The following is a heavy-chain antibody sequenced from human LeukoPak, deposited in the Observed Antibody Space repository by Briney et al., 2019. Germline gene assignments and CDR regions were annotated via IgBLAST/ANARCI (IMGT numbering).Heavy chain of an antibody. D-gene: IGHD6-13*01. CDR1: GGTFSSYA. V-gene: IGHV1-69*04. J-gene: IGHJ4*02. CDR2: IIPILGIA. Sequence: ASVKVSCKASGGTFSSYAISWVRQAPGQGLEWMGRIIPILGIANYAQKFQGRVTITADKSTSTAYMELSSLRSEDTAVYYCARDAFGQRQQLVQALDYWGQGTLVTVSS. CDR3: ARDAFGQRQQLVQALDY.